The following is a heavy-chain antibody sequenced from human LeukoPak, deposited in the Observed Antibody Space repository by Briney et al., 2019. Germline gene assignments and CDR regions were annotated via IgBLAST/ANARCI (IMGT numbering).Heavy chain of an antibody. D-gene: IGHD3-22*01. V-gene: IGHV7-4-1*02. J-gene: IGHJ4*02. Sequence: ASVKVSCKASGYTFTSYAMNWVRQAPGQGLEWMGWINTNTGNPTYAQGFTGRFVFSLDTSVSTAYLQISSLKAEDTAVYYCARATRYYDSSGYYGLDYWGQGTLVTVSS. CDR2: INTNTGNP. CDR3: ARATRYYDSSGYYGLDY. CDR1: GYTFTSYA.